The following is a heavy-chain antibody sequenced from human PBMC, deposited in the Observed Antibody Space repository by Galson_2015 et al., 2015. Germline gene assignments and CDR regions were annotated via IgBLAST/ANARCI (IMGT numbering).Heavy chain of an antibody. CDR2: LSKTDTA. CDR3: ARGRGFIFDF. Sequence: SLRLSCAASGFTASSNYMAWFRQAPGKGLEWVSVLSKTDTAYYVDSVRGRFTISRDNSKNTVYLQMDYLTVDVTAVYYCARGRGFIFDFWGQGTLVTVSS. D-gene: IGHD3-10*01. J-gene: IGHJ4*02. CDR1: GFTASSNY. V-gene: IGHV3-53*01.